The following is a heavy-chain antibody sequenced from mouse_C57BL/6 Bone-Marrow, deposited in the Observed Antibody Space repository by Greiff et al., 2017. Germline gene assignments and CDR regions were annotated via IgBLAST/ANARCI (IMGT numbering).Heavy chain of an antibody. Sequence: VKLVESGPELVKPGASVKISCKASGYAFSSSWMNWVKQRPGKGLEWIGPIYPGDGDTNYNGKFKGKATLTADKSSSTAYMQLSSLTSEDSAVYFCAIYGSSYRHTRYVDVWGTGTTVTVSS. D-gene: IGHD1-1*01. V-gene: IGHV1-82*01. CDR3: AIYGSSYRHTRYVDV. CDR1: GYAFSSSW. CDR2: IYPGDGDT. J-gene: IGHJ1*03.